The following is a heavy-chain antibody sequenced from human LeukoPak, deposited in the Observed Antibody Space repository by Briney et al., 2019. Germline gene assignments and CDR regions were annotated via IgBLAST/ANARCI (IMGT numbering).Heavy chain of an antibody. V-gene: IGHV1-18*04. Sequence: ASVKVSCKASGYTFTGYYMHWVRQAPGQGLEWMGWISAYNGNTNYAQKLQGRVTMTTDTSTSTAYMELRSLRSDDTAVYYCAAGGRYDFWSGYYDYFDYWGQGTLVTVSS. CDR2: ISAYNGNT. CDR3: AAGGRYDFWSGYYDYFDY. J-gene: IGHJ4*02. D-gene: IGHD3-3*01. CDR1: GYTFTGYY.